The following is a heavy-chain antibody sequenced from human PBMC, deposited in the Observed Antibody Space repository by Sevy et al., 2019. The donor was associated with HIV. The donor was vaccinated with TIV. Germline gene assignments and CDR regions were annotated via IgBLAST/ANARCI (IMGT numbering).Heavy chain of an antibody. CDR1: GASISSSGYY. CDR3: VGQKITYPNGWHYLDY. CDR2: INYSGIT. Sequence: SETLSLTCTVSGASISSSGYYWGWIRQPPGKGLEWIASINYSGITFYNPSLKSRVTISADTSKNQFSLRLSPVTAADSPIYFCVGQKITYPNGWHYLDYLGHGTVVTASS. D-gene: IGHD6-19*01. V-gene: IGHV4-39*01. J-gene: IGHJ4*01.